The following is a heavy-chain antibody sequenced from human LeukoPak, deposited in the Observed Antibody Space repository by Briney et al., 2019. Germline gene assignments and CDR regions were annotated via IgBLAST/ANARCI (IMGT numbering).Heavy chain of an antibody. CDR1: GFTVSSNY. J-gene: IGHJ5*02. D-gene: IGHD5-12*01. V-gene: IGHV3-66*01. Sequence: GGSLRLSCAASGFTVSSNYMNWVRQAPGKGLEWVSDIYSGDSTYYADSVKGRFTISRDNSKNTLYLQTNSLRAEDTAVYYCARAYPGYSGYAWGQGTLVTVSS. CDR3: ARAYPGYSGYA. CDR2: IYSGDST.